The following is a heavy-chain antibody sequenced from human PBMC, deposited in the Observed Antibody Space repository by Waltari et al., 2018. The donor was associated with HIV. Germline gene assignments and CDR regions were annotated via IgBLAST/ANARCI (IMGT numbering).Heavy chain of an antibody. V-gene: IGHV4-59*01. CDR3: ARGPTRYYFDN. CDR1: GASITSYY. J-gene: IGHJ4*02. CDR2: IYYSGST. D-gene: IGHD2-2*01. Sequence: QVQLQESGPGLVKPSETLSLTCTVSGASITSYYWSWIRPPPGKGLEWIGYIYYSGSTNYNPSLKSRVTISVDTSKNQFSLNVTSVTAADTAVYYCARGPTRYYFDNWGQGTLVTVSS.